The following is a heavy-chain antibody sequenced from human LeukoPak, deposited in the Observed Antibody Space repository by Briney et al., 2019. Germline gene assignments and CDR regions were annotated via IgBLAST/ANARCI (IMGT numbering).Heavy chain of an antibody. CDR2: INPNSGGT. V-gene: IGHV1-2*02. CDR3: ATTSGFWSGGGGI. D-gene: IGHD3-3*01. Sequence: ASVKVSCKASGYTFTGYYIHWVRQAPGQGLEWMGWINPNSGGTKYAQKFQGRVTMTRDTSITTAYMDLSRLTFGDTAIYYCATTSGFWSGGGGIWGQGTLVTVSS. CDR1: GYTFTGYY. J-gene: IGHJ4*02.